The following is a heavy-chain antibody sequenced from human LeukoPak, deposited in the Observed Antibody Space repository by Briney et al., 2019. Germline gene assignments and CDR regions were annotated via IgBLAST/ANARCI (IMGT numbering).Heavy chain of an antibody. V-gene: IGHV3-30*02. CDR2: IRHVGSNE. D-gene: IGHD4-11*01. J-gene: IGHJ3*02. Sequence: PGGSLRLSCAASGFTFSNAWMSWVRQAPGKGLEWVAFIRHVGSNEYYADSVRGRFAISRDNSQNTLHLQMNILRVEDTAVYYCVKDWGVLPDYSADGFDIWGPGTVVTVSS. CDR1: GFTFSNAW. CDR3: VKDWGVLPDYSADGFDI.